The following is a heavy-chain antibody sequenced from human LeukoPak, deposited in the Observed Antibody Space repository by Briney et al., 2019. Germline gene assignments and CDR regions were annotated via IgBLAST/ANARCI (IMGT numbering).Heavy chain of an antibody. J-gene: IGHJ4*02. V-gene: IGHV3-23*01. CDR2: IGAGYYT. Sequence: PGGSLCLSCVASGFSFSDYDMTWVRQAPGKGLEYVSSIGAGYYTFYAGSVKGRFSISRDNSKNTLYLHMNNLRADDTAVYFCAKKLPPRAFYFCFWAQEPLVTVSS. CDR3: AKKLPPRAFYFCF. CDR1: GFSFSDYD.